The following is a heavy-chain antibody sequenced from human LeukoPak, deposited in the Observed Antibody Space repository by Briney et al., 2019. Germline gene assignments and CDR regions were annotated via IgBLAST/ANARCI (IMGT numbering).Heavy chain of an antibody. CDR2: ISHDGSVK. Sequence: GGSLRLSCAASGITFNNCGMQWVRQTPGKGLEWVTVISHDGSVKHYADSVKGRFTISRDTSKNTVYLQMNSLRPEDTAVYYCAKGGTTYSSTWFDSWGQGTLVTVSS. CDR3: AKGGTTYSSTWFDS. D-gene: IGHD6-19*01. CDR1: GITFNNCG. J-gene: IGHJ5*01. V-gene: IGHV3-30*18.